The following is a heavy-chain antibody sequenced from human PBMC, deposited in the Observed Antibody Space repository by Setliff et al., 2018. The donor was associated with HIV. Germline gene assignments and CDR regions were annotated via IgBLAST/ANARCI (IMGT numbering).Heavy chain of an antibody. V-gene: IGHV3-30*04. CDR2: ISYDGSNK. Sequence: GSLRLSCVASGFTFSSYAMHWVRQAPGKGLEWVAVISYDGSNKYYADSVKGRLTISRDNSKNTLYLQMNSLRAEDTAVYCCARSKGHLYYDDDTGYVLRAFDIWGQGTMVTVSS. D-gene: IGHD3-22*01. J-gene: IGHJ3*02. CDR3: ARSKGHLYYDDDTGYVLRAFDI. CDR1: GFTFSSYA.